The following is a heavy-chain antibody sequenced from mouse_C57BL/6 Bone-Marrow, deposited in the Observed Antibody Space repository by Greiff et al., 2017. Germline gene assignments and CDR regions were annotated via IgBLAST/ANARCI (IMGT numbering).Heavy chain of an antibody. Sequence: QVQLQQPGAELVKPGASVKVSCKASGYTFTSYWMHWVKQRPGQGLEWIGRIHPSASDTNYNQKFKGKATLTVDKSSSTAYMQLSSLTSEDSAVYYCAIGEGTIDSSGDWGQGTTLTVSS. J-gene: IGHJ2*01. D-gene: IGHD3-2*02. V-gene: IGHV1-74*01. CDR1: GYTFTSYW. CDR3: AIGEGTIDSSGD. CDR2: IHPSASDT.